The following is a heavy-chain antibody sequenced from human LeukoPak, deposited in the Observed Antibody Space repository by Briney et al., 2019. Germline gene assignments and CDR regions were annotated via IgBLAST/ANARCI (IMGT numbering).Heavy chain of an antibody. CDR2: IYYSGST. CDR3: AREILYDSTGYYL. D-gene: IGHD3-22*01. CDR1: GGSISSNSYY. Sequence: SETLSLTYTVSGGSISSNSYYWGWIRQPPGKGLEWIGSIYYSGSTYYNPSLNIRVTISVDTSKNQFSLNLRSVTAADTAVYYCAREILYDSTGYYLWGQGTLVTVSS. J-gene: IGHJ4*02. V-gene: IGHV4-39*07.